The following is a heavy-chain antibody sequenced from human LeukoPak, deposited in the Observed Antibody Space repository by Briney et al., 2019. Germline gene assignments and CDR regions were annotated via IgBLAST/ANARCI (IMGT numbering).Heavy chain of an antibody. J-gene: IGHJ5*01. V-gene: IGHV1-18*01. D-gene: IGHD3-22*01. CDR3: ARDGITMIVTGENWFDP. Sequence: ASVKVSCKASGFTFTSYGISWVRQAPGQGLEWMGWISAYNGNTNYAQKLQGRVTMTTDTSTSTAYMELRSLRSDDTAVYYCARDGITMIVTGENWFDPWGQGTTVTVSS. CDR2: ISAYNGNT. CDR1: GFTFTSYG.